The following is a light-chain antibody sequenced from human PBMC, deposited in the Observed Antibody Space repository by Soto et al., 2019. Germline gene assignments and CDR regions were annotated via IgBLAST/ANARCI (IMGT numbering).Light chain of an antibody. CDR1: DSISPW. V-gene: IGKV1-5*03. CDR2: KAS. CDR3: QQYNSYSPT. Sequence: DIQMTPSPSTMAASVGDRVTITCRASDSISPWVAWYQQKPGKAPKLLIYKASSLVSGVPSRFSGSGSGTEFTLTISSLQPDDSATYYCQQYNSYSPTCGQGTKGDIK. J-gene: IGKJ1*01.